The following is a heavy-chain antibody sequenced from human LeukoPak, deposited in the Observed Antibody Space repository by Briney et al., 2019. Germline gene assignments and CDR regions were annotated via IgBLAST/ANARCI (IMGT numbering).Heavy chain of an antibody. CDR2: ISPSSHYI. J-gene: IGHJ6*03. D-gene: IGHD5-18*01. Sequence: GGSLRLSCAGSGFTFSNYSINWVRQAPGKGLEWVTSISPSSHYIYYADSVRGRFTISRDNARNSLYLQMNSLRDEDTAVYYCARDRHTAMVYYYYYMDVWGTGTTVTVSS. CDR1: GFTFSNYS. V-gene: IGHV3-21*04. CDR3: ARDRHTAMVYYYYYMDV.